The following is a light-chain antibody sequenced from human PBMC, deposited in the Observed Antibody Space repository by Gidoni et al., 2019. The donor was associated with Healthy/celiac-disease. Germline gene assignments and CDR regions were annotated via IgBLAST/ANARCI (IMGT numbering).Light chain of an antibody. CDR1: QSVSSSY. J-gene: IGKJ1*01. CDR3: HQYGSSLVGWT. CDR2: GAS. V-gene: IGKV3-20*01. Sequence: EIVLTQSPGTLSLSPGESATLSCRASQSVSSSYLAWYQQKPGQAPRLPIYGASSRATGIPDRFSGSGSGTDFTLTISRLEPEDFAVYYCHQYGSSLVGWTFGQGTKVEIK.